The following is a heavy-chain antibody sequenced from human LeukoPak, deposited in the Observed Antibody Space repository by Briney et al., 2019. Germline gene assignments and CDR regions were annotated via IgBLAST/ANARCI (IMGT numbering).Heavy chain of an antibody. CDR3: ARGRSSWYRAFDI. D-gene: IGHD6-13*01. J-gene: IGHJ3*02. V-gene: IGHV1-69*05. CDR1: GGTFSSYA. Sequence: ASVKVSCKASGGTFSSYAISWVRQAPGPGLEWMGGIIPIFGTANYAQKFQGRVTITTDESTSTAYMELSSLRSEDTAVYYCARGRSSWYRAFDIWGQGTMVTVSS. CDR2: IIPIFGTA.